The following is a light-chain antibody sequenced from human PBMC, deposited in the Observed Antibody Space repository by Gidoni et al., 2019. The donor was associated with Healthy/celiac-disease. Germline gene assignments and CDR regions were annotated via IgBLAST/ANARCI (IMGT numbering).Light chain of an antibody. V-gene: IGKV1-39*01. CDR2: AAS. CDR3: QQSYSTPRT. Sequence: PSSLSASVGDRVTITCRASQSISSYLNWYQQKPGKAPKLLIYAASSLQSGVPSRFSGSGSGTDFTLTISSLQPEDFATYYCQQSYSTPRTFGQXTKLEIK. J-gene: IGKJ2*01. CDR1: QSISSY.